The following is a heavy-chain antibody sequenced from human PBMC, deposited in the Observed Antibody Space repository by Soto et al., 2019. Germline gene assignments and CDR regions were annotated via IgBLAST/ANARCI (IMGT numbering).Heavy chain of an antibody. CDR2: INQDGSER. CDR1: VLTFINYV. J-gene: IGHJ4*02. V-gene: IGHV3-7*03. Sequence: GGSLRLSCAFSVLTFINYVFSWVRQAPGKGLEWVANINQDGSERYYVDSVRGRFTISRDNVENSLYLQPNSLRPEDTAVYYCAVYGYGVSEEEYWGKGTLVSVSS. D-gene: IGHD4-17*01. CDR3: AVYGYGVSEEEY.